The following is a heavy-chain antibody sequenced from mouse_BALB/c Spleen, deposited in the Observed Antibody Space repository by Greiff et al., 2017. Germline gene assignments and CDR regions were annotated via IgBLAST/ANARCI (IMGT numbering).Heavy chain of an antibody. J-gene: IGHJ2*01. CDR1: GFNIKDYY. CDR3: ALYDYDY. D-gene: IGHD2-4*01. CDR2: IDPENGNT. V-gene: IGHV14-1*02. Sequence: VQLQQSGAELVRPGALVKLSCKASGFNIKDYYMHWAKQRPEQGLEWIGWIDPENGNTIYDPKFQGKASITADTSSNTAYLQLSSLTSEDTAVYYCALYDYDYWGQGTTLTVSS.